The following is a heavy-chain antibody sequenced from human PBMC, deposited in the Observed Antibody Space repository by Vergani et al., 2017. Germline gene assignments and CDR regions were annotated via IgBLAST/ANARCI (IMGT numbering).Heavy chain of an antibody. Sequence: QVQLQESGPGLVKPSETLSLTCTVSGGSISSYYWSWIRQPPGKGLEWIGYIYYSGSTNYNPSLKRRVTISVDTSKNQFSLKLSSVTAADTAVYYCARHVTAGSGAFDIWGQGTMVTVSS. CDR1: GGSISSYY. CDR2: IYYSGST. CDR3: ARHVTAGSGAFDI. V-gene: IGHV4-59*08. D-gene: IGHD3-10*01. J-gene: IGHJ3*02.